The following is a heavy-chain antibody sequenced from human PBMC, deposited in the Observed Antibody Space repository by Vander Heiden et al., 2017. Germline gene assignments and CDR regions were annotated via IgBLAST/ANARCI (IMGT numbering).Heavy chain of an antibody. V-gene: IGHV1-2*02. J-gene: IGHJ4*02. CDR3: ARHPGRAGSGSYDY. CDR1: GYIFTGYY. CDR2: INPMGGDT. Sequence: QVQVVPSGAEVNKPGAAVNVSCKASGYIFTGYYSHGLRQARGQRLEWMGWINPMGGDTDFAHKFRGRVTKTRDTSIRTAYMVLNRLKSDDTAVYYCARHPGRAGSGSYDYWGQGTLVTVSS. D-gene: IGHD3-10*01.